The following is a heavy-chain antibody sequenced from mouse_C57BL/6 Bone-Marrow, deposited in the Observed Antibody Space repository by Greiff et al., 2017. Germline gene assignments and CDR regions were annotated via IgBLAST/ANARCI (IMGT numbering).Heavy chain of an antibody. J-gene: IGHJ3*01. CDR1: GYTFTSYG. D-gene: IGHD2-4*01. V-gene: IGHV1-81*01. Sequence: VQGVESGAELARPGASVKLSCKASGYTFTSYGISWVKQRTGQGLEWIGEIYPRSGNTYYNEKFKGKATLTADKSSSTAYMELRSLTSEDSAVYFCARYDDYDRFAYWGQGTLVTVSA. CDR2: IYPRSGNT. CDR3: ARYDDYDRFAY.